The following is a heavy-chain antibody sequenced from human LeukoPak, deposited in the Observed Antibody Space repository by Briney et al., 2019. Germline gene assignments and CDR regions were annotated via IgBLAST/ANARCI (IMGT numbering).Heavy chain of an antibody. CDR1: GGSFSGYY. CDR2: INPSGST. D-gene: IGHD3-10*01. Sequence: SETLSLTCAVCGGSFSGYYWSWVRQPPGKGLEWIGEINPSGSTNYNPSLKSRVTISVDTSKNQFSLKLSSVTAADTAVYYCARGGYYGSGSYYNVYWGQGTLVTVSS. V-gene: IGHV4-34*01. J-gene: IGHJ4*02. CDR3: ARGGYYGSGSYYNVY.